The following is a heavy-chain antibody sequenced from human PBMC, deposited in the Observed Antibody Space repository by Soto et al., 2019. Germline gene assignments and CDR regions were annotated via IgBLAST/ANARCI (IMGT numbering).Heavy chain of an antibody. CDR1: GFRFSSYS. D-gene: IGHD3-22*01. V-gene: IGHV3-23*01. CDR2: ITATGDRT. J-gene: IGHJ4*02. Sequence: PGGSLRLSCADSGFRFSSYSMSWVRQTSGKGLEWVAAITATGDRTYYADSVTGRFIISRDNSKKTHYLQMTSLRAEDTAMYYCATMNGYFEYWGQGTPVTVSS. CDR3: ATMNGYFEY.